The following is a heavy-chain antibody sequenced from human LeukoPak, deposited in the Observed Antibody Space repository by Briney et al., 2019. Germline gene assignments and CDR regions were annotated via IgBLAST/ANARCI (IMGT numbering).Heavy chain of an antibody. V-gene: IGHV3-48*03. D-gene: IGHD5-18*01. CDR2: ISSSGSTI. CDR1: GFTFSSYE. Sequence: AGGSLRLSCAASGFTFSSYEMNWVRQAPGKGLEWVSYISSSGSTIYYADSVKGRFTISRDNAKNSLYLQMNSLRAEDTAVYYCARNKKGDRYTYGHDYWGQGTLVTVSS. J-gene: IGHJ4*02. CDR3: ARNKKGDRYTYGHDY.